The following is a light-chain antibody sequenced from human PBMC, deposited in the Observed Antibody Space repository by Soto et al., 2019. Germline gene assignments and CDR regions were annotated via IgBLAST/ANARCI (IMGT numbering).Light chain of an antibody. CDR1: SSDVGGYNY. Sequence: QSVLTQPASVSGSPGEWITISCTGTSSDVGGYNYVSWYQQHPGKAPKLMIYDVSNRPSGVSNRFSGSKSGNTASLTISGLQAEDEADYYCSSYTSSSTLLYVFGTGTKVTVL. J-gene: IGLJ1*01. CDR3: SSYTSSSTLLYV. CDR2: DVS. V-gene: IGLV2-14*01.